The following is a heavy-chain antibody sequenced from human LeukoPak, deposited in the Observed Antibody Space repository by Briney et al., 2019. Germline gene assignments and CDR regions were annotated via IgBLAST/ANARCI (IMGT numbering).Heavy chain of an antibody. CDR2: ISSSSFKI. J-gene: IGHJ6*03. CDR3: VRDPSYGSSWYYYMDV. CDR1: EFTFVRYA. Sequence: GSLILSCAASEFTFVRYAMNWVRQAPGKGLEWVSYISSSSFKICYADSVKGRFTISRDNYKNSLYLQMDSLRVEDTAVYYCVRDPSYGSSWYYYMDVWGKGTTVSVSS. V-gene: IGHV3-48*04. D-gene: IGHD6-13*01.